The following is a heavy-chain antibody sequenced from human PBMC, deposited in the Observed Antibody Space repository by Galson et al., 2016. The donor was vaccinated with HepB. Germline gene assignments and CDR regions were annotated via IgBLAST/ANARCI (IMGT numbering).Heavy chain of an antibody. CDR3: AKSATVTDGIDD. J-gene: IGHJ4*02. V-gene: IGHV3-23*01. CDR2: ITDSGDNT. D-gene: IGHD4-17*01. CDR1: GFTFSSFA. Sequence: SLRLSCAASGFTFSSFAMSWVRQAPGKGLQWVSGITDSGDNTYYADSVRGRFTISRDNSKNTLYLEMNSLRAEETALYYCAKSATVTDGIDDWGQGTLVTVSS.